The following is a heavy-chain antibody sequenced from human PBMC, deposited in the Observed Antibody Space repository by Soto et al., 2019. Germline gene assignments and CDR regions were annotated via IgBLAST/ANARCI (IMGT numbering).Heavy chain of an antibody. CDR2: ISSSGGST. CDR1: EVTFSSYP. CDR3: VKDAPRTCV. V-gene: IGHV3-23*01. Sequence: EVQLLESGGGLVQPGGSLRLSCAASEVTFSSYPRTWIRQAPGKGLEWVSSISSSGGSTYYADSVKGRFTISRDNSKNTLYLQMNSLRAEDTAVYYCVKDAPRTCVWGQGTTVTVSS. J-gene: IGHJ6*02.